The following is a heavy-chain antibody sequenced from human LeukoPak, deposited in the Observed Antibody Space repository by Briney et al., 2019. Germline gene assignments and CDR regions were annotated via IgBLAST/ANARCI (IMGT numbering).Heavy chain of an antibody. CDR1: GFTVRSNY. J-gene: IGHJ4*02. V-gene: IGHV3-23*01. CDR3: GPREDSTTNAYDY. Sequence: GGSLRLSCAASGFTVRSNYMSWVRQGPGKGLEWVSAISGEGVTIYYADSVKGRFTISRDNSKNTLYLQMNSLTAEDTAVYYCGPREDSTTNAYDYWGQGTLVTVSS. CDR2: ISGEGVTI. D-gene: IGHD2/OR15-2a*01.